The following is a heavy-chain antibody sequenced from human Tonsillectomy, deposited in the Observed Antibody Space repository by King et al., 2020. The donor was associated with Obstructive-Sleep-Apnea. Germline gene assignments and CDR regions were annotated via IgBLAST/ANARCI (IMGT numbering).Heavy chain of an antibody. J-gene: IGHJ4*02. D-gene: IGHD6-13*01. CDR1: GFTFSSYS. Sequence: VQLVESGGGLVKPGGSLRLSCAASGFTFSSYSMNWLRQAPGKGLEWVASIRSSSSDIHYEDSAKVRFTFSRDNAKNSLYLQMNSLRCDDTAVYYCARDESSSWRFVDCWGQGTLVTVSS. V-gene: IGHV3-21*01. CDR3: ARDESSSWRFVDC. CDR2: IRSSSSDI.